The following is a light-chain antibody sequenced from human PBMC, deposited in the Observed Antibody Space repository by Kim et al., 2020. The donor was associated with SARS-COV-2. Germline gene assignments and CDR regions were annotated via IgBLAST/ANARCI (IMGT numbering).Light chain of an antibody. CDR1: QSISSW. V-gene: IGKV1-5*01. J-gene: IGKJ1*01. Sequence: GDRVTITCRASQSISSWLAWYQQKPGKAPKLLIYDASSLESGVPSRFSGSGSGTEFTLTISSLQPDDFATYYCQQYNSFPWTFGQGTKV. CDR2: DAS. CDR3: QQYNSFPWT.